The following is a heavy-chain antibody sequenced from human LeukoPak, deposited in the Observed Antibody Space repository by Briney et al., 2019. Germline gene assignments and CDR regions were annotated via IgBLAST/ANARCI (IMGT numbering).Heavy chain of an antibody. CDR2: IKSKTDGGTT. D-gene: IGHD6-13*01. V-gene: IGHV3-15*01. CDR3: TQQQLVQVC. CDR1: GFTFSNAW. Sequence: GGSLRLSCAASGFTFSNAWMSWVRQAPGKGLEWVGHIKSKTDGGTTDYAAPVKGRFTISRDDSKNTLYLQMNSLKTEDAAVYFCTQQQLVQVCWGQGTLVTVSS. J-gene: IGHJ4*02.